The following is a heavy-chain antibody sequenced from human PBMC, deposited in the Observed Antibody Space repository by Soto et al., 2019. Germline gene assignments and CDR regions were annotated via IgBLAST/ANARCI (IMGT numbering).Heavy chain of an antibody. Sequence: GGSLRLSCAASGFTFSSYAMHWVRQAPGKGLEWVAVISYDGSNKYYADSVKGRFTISRDNSKNTLYLQMNSLRAEDTAVYYCARGRSCSGGSCYFIYYYYGMDVWGQGTTVTVSS. V-gene: IGHV3-30-3*01. CDR2: ISYDGSNK. CDR3: ARGRSCSGGSCYFIYYYYGMDV. CDR1: GFTFSSYA. D-gene: IGHD2-15*01. J-gene: IGHJ6*02.